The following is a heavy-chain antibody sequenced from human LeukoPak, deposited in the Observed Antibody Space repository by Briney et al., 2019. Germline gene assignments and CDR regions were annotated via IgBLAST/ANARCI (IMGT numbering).Heavy chain of an antibody. D-gene: IGHD3-22*01. V-gene: IGHV3-15*01. CDR2: IKSKTDGWTT. J-gene: IGHJ4*02. Sequence: PGGSLRLSCAASGLIFSNAWMSWVRQATGKGLEWVGHIKSKTDGWTTDYAAPVKGRFTISRDDSKNTLYLQMNSLKTEDTAVYYCATEFFENGYNYWGQGTLVTVSS. CDR1: GLIFSNAW. CDR3: ATEFFENGYNY.